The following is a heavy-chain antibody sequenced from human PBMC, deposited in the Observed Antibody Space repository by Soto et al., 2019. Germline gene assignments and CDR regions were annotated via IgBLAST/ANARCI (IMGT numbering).Heavy chain of an antibody. CDR3: ARGPTDYYDKSGNYFLDY. J-gene: IGHJ4*02. Sequence: QVQLVQSGAEVKKPGASVKVSCKASGYTFTTYGMSWVRQAPGQGLDWMGWISTYNGNTKYAERLQGRVTMTTDTTTSTAYMGLRSLRSDDTAVYFCARGPTDYYDKSGNYFLDYWGQGTLVTVSS. D-gene: IGHD3-22*01. CDR2: ISTYNGNT. CDR1: GYTFTTYG. V-gene: IGHV1-18*01.